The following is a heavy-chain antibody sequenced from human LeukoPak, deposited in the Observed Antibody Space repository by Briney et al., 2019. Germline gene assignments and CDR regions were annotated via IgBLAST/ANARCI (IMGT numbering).Heavy chain of an antibody. CDR2: IYYSGST. Sequence: SETLSLTCTVSGGSISSYYWSWIRQPPGKGLEWIGYIYYSGSTDYNPSLKSRVTISVDTSKNQFSLKLSSVTAADTAVYYCARDGNYYYDSSLDYWGQGTLVTVSS. CDR3: ARDGNYYYDSSLDY. V-gene: IGHV4-59*12. CDR1: GGSISSYY. D-gene: IGHD3-22*01. J-gene: IGHJ4*02.